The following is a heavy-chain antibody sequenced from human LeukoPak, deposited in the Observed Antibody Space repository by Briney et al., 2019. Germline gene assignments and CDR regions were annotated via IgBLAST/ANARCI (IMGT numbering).Heavy chain of an antibody. J-gene: IGHJ6*03. CDR3: ARDRKGSGSYYNVYYYYYMDV. V-gene: IGHV3-21*01. D-gene: IGHD3-10*01. CDR2: ISSSSSYI. Sequence: GGSLRLSCAASGFTFSSYSMNWVRQAPGEGLEWVSSISSSSSYIYYADSVKGRFTISRDNAKNSLYLQMNSLRAEDTAVYYCARDRKGSGSYYNVYYYYYMDVWGKGTTVTISS. CDR1: GFTFSSYS.